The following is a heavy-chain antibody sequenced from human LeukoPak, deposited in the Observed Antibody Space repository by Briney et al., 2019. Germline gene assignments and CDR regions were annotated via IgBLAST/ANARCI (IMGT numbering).Heavy chain of an antibody. CDR1: GGSISSGSYY. CDR2: IYHSGST. Sequence: PSQTLSLTCTVSGGSISSGSYYWSWIRQPPGKGLEWIGSIYHSGSTYYNPSLKSRVTISVDTSKNQFSLKLSSVTAADTAVYYCARDPLYCSGGSCYSTWFDPWGQGTPVTVSS. D-gene: IGHD2-15*01. CDR3: ARDPLYCSGGSCYSTWFDP. J-gene: IGHJ5*02. V-gene: IGHV4-39*07.